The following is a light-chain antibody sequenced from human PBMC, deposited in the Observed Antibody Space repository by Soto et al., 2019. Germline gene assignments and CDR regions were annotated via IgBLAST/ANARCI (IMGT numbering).Light chain of an antibody. V-gene: IGLV1-40*01. J-gene: IGLJ1*01. CDR1: SSNIGAGYD. CDR3: QSYDSRLGGYV. Sequence: QSVLTQPPSVSGAPGQRVIISCTGSSSNIGAGYDVHWYQQLPGTAPKLLIYDNSNRPSGVPDRFSGSESGPSASLAITGLQAEDEADYYCQSYDSRLGGYVFGTGTKVTV. CDR2: DNS.